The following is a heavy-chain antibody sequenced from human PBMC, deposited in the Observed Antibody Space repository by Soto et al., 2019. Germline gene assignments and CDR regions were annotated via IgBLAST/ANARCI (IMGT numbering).Heavy chain of an antibody. V-gene: IGHV3-23*01. CDR3: ANIQLGYYYGMDV. J-gene: IGHJ6*02. CDR1: GFTFSSYA. D-gene: IGHD5-18*01. Sequence: EVQLLESGGGLVQPGGSLRLSCAASGFTFSSYAMSWVRQAPGKGLEWVSAISGSGGSTYSADSVKGQFTISRDNSKNTLYRQMNSLRAEDTAVYYCANIQLGYYYGMDVWGQGTTVTVSS. CDR2: ISGSGGST.